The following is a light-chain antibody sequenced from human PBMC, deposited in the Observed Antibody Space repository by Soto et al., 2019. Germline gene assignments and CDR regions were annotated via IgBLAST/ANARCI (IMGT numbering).Light chain of an antibody. CDR2: GAS. CDR1: QSVSSN. Sequence: EIVLTQSPATLSLSPGERATLSCRASQSVSSNLAWYQQKPGQAPRLLIYGASSRATGIPDRFSGSGSGTDFTLTTSRLEPEDFAVYYCQQYGSSPTTFGQGTKVDIK. CDR3: QQYGSSPTT. V-gene: IGKV3-20*01. J-gene: IGKJ1*01.